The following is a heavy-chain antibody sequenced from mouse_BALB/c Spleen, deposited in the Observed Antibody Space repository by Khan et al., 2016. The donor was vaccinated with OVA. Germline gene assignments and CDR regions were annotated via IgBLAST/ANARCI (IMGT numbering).Heavy chain of an antibody. J-gene: IGHJ4*01. CDR2: ISSSGIT. D-gene: IGHD2-3*01. CDR3: ARDGSRYNYAMDY. CDR1: GYSITSDYA. Sequence: EVQLQESRPGLVKPSQSLSLTCTVTGYSITSDYAWNWIRQFPGNKLEWMGYISSSGITNYNPALKSRISITRDTSKNQFFLQLNSVTTEDTATYYCARDGSRYNYAMDYWGQGTSVTVSS. V-gene: IGHV3-2*02.